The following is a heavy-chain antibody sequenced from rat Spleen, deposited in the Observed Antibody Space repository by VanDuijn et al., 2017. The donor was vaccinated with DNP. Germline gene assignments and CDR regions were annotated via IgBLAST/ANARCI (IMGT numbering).Heavy chain of an antibody. CDR2: VTNSGST. CDR1: GFSITNNFK. CDR3: AIQLGVFDY. J-gene: IGHJ2*01. V-gene: IGHV3-3*01. Sequence: EVQLQESGPGLVKPSQSLSLTCSVTGFSITNNFKWSWIRKFPGNKLEWMGYVTNSGSTHSNPSLKSRISITTDKSKNQFFLQVNSVDTEDTATYYCAIQLGVFDYWDRGVMVTVSS. D-gene: IGHD5-1*01.